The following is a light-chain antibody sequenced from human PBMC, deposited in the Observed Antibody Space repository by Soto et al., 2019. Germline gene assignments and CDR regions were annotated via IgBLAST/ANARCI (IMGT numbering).Light chain of an antibody. V-gene: IGLV2-11*01. Sequence: HSVLTQPRSVSESPGQSVTISCTGTSSDVGGYDYLSWYQQHPGKAPKLMIYDVTKRPSGVPDRFSGSKSGNTASLTISGLQTEDEADYYCCSYAGSYTYVFGTGTKLTVL. J-gene: IGLJ1*01. CDR3: CSYAGSYTYV. CDR1: SSDVGGYDY. CDR2: DVT.